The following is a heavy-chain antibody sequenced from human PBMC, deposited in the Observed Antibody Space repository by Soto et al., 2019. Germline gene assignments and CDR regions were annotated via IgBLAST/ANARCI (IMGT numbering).Heavy chain of an antibody. J-gene: IGHJ3*02. CDR3: AHRYSGTYWGRAFDI. D-gene: IGHD1-26*01. V-gene: IGHV2-5*01. CDR2: IYWNDDK. Sequence: SGPTLVNPTQTLTLTCTFSGFSLSTSGVGVGWIRQPPGKALEWLALIYWNDDKRYNSSLNNRLTITKDTSNNQVVLTLTNMAPVDTGTYYCAHRYSGTYWGRAFDIWGPGXVVTV. CDR1: GFSLSTSGVG.